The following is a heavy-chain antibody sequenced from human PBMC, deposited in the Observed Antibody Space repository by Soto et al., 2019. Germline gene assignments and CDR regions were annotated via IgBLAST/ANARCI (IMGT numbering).Heavy chain of an antibody. J-gene: IGHJ6*02. CDR1: GFTFSSYG. CDR2: IWYDGSNK. V-gene: IGHV3-33*01. CDR3: ASGPHYYYYGMDV. Sequence: QVQLVESGGGVVQPGRSLRLSCAASGFTFSSYGMHWVRQAPGKGLEWVAVIWYDGSNKYYAGSVKGRFTISRDNSKNTLYLQMNSLRAEDTAVYYCASGPHYYYYGMDVWGQGTTVTVSS.